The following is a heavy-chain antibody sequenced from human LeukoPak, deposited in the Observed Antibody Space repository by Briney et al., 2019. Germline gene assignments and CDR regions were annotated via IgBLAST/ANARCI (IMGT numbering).Heavy chain of an antibody. D-gene: IGHD6-13*01. Sequence: GGSLRLSCAASGFTFSSYAMSWVRQAPGKGLEWVSAISGSGGSTYYADSVKGRFTISRDNSKNTLYLQMNSLRAEDTAVYYCAKDGDSWYTRWYYYYYMDVWGKGTTVTVSS. CDR1: GFTFSSYA. CDR2: ISGSGGST. J-gene: IGHJ6*03. CDR3: AKDGDSWYTRWYYYYYMDV. V-gene: IGHV3-23*01.